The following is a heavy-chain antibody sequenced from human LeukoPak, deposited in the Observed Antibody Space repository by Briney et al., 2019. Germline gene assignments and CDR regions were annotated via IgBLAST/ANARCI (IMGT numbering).Heavy chain of an antibody. CDR3: VRGRGCSSAGCFGSDGMDV. J-gene: IGHJ6*02. V-gene: IGHV4-30-2*01. D-gene: IGHD2-2*01. Sequence: PSEPLSLTCAVSGGSITSGGYSWSWIRQPPGEGLELFGYIYHTGTTYYNPSLPSRVTISVDRSKNQFSLRLHSVTAADTAVYFCVRGRGCSSAGCFGSDGMDVWGQGTTVTVSS. CDR1: GGSITSGGYS. CDR2: IYHTGTT.